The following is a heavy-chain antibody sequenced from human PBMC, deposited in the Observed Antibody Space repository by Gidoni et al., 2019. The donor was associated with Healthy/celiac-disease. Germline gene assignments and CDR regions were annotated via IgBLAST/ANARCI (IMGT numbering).Heavy chain of an antibody. J-gene: IGHJ2*01. D-gene: IGHD3-22*01. Sequence: QVQLVESVGGVVQPGRSLRLSCAPSGFTFSSYGLHWVRQARGKGLKWVAVISYDGSNKYYADSVKGRFTISRDNSKNTLYLQMNSLRAEDTAVYYCAKAVYDSSGYYYSGLYFDLWGRGTLVTVSS. CDR2: ISYDGSNK. V-gene: IGHV3-30*18. CDR1: GFTFSSYG. CDR3: AKAVYDSSGYYYSGLYFDL.